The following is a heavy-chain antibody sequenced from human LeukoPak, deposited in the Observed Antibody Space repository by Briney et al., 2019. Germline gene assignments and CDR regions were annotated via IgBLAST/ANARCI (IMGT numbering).Heavy chain of an antibody. CDR3: ARDGGWLQTQNHYYYHGMDV. Sequence: ASVKVSCKASGGTFSTYAITWVRQAPGQGLEWKGRILPIFDMANYAQKFQGRVTITADTSTRTAYMELSSLRSDDTAVYYCARDGGWLQTQNHYYYHGMDVWGQGTTVTVSS. CDR2: ILPIFDMA. D-gene: IGHD5-24*01. J-gene: IGHJ6*02. CDR1: GGTFSTYA. V-gene: IGHV1-69*04.